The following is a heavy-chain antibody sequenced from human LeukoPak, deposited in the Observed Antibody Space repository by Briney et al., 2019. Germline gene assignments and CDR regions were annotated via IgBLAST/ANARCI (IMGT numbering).Heavy chain of an antibody. Sequence: PSETLSLTCAVYGGSFSGHYWSWIRQPPGKGLEWIGEINHSGSTDHNPSLKSRVTMSVDTSKKQFSLKLTSVTAADMAVYFCARQFLVGSTFHAFDLWGQGTRVTVSS. J-gene: IGHJ3*01. CDR1: GGSFSGHY. V-gene: IGHV4-34*01. CDR2: INHSGST. CDR3: ARQFLVGSTFHAFDL. D-gene: IGHD1-26*01.